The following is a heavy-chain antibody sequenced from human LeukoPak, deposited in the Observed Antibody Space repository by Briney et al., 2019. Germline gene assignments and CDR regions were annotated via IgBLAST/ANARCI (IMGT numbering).Heavy chain of an antibody. CDR3: ASYMVAAGTKYYFDH. Sequence: SETLSLTCTVSGGSISSYYWSWIRQPPGKGLEWIGYIYYSGSTYYNPSLRSRVTTSVDTSKNQFSLKVSSVTAADTAVYYCASYMVAAGTKYYFDHWGQGTLVTVSS. J-gene: IGHJ4*02. CDR2: IYYSGST. CDR1: GGSISSYY. D-gene: IGHD6-13*01. V-gene: IGHV4-59*08.